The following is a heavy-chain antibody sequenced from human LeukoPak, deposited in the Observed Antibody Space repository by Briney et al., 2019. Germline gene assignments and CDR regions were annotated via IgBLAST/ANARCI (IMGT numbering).Heavy chain of an antibody. Sequence: PSGTLSLTCAVSGGSISSSNWWSWVRQPPGKGLEWIGEIYHSGSTNYNPSLKSRVTISVDKSKNQFSLKLSSVTAADTAVYYCARDHRSYYDFWSGYYTQNWFDPWGQGTLVTVSS. CDR3: ARDHRSYYDFWSGYYTQNWFDP. D-gene: IGHD3-3*01. V-gene: IGHV4-4*02. J-gene: IGHJ5*02. CDR1: GGSISSSNW. CDR2: IYHSGST.